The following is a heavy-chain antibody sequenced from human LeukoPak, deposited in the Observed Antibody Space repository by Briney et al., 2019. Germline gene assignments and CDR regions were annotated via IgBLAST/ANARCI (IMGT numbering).Heavy chain of an antibody. J-gene: IGHJ4*02. CDR2: ISWNSGSI. CDR1: GFTFDDYA. Sequence: PGRSLRLSCAASGFTFDDYAMHWVRQAPGKGLEWVSGISWNSGSIGYADSVKGRFTISRDNAKNTLYLQMNSLRAEDTAVYYCARDLFSSSSSYYFDYWGQGTLVTVSS. CDR3: ARDLFSSSSSYYFDY. D-gene: IGHD6-6*01. V-gene: IGHV3-9*01.